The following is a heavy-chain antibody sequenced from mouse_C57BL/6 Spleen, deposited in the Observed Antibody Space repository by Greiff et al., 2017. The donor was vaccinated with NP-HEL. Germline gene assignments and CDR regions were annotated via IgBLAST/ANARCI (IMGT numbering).Heavy chain of an antibody. Sequence: VQLQQSGAELARPGASVKLSCKASGYTFTSYGISWVKQRTGQGLEWIGEIYPRSGNTYYNEKFKGKATLTADKSSSTAYMELRSLTSEDSAVYFWARPYDYDDPYAMDYWGQGTSVTVSS. CDR1: GYTFTSYG. D-gene: IGHD2-4*01. J-gene: IGHJ4*01. CDR3: ARPYDYDDPYAMDY. V-gene: IGHV1-81*01. CDR2: IYPRSGNT.